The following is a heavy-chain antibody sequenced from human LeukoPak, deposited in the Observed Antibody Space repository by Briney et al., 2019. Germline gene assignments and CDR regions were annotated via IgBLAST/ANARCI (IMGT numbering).Heavy chain of an antibody. J-gene: IGHJ4*02. CDR3: ARVMVGATSYYLDY. D-gene: IGHD1-26*01. CDR1: GFTFSSYS. Sequence: GGSLRLSCAASGFTFSSYSMNWVRRAPGKGLEWVSSISSSSSYIYYADSVKGRFTISRDNAKNSLYLQMNSLRAEDTAVYYCARVMVGATSYYLDYWGQGTLVTVSS. V-gene: IGHV3-21*01. CDR2: ISSSSSYI.